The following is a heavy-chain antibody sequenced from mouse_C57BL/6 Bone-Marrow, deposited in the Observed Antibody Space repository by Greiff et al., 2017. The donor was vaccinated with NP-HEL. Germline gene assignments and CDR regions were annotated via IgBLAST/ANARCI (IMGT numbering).Heavy chain of an antibody. CDR3: ARVPGWSNSDYYAMDY. CDR1: GYTFTSYW. CDR2: IYPGSGST. J-gene: IGHJ4*01. V-gene: IGHV1-55*01. Sequence: QVQLQQPGAELVKPGASVKMSCKASGYTFTSYWITWVKQRPGQGLEWIGDIYPGSGSTNHNEKFKSKATLTVDTSSSTAYMQLSSLTSEDSAVYYCARVPGWSNSDYYAMDYWGQGTSVTVSS. D-gene: IGHD2-5*01.